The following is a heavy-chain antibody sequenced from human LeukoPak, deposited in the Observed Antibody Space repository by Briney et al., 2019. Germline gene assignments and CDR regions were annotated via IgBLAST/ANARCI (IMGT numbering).Heavy chain of an antibody. V-gene: IGHV3-33*01. CDR2: IWFDGSNK. D-gene: IGHD5-12*01. CDR1: GFAFSTYG. CDR3: ARGWLPDFDY. Sequence: PGRSLRLSCAASGFAFSTYGMHWVRQAPGKGLEWVAVIWFDGSNKYYADSVKGRFTISRDNSQNTQYLQMNSLRVEDTAVYYCARGWLPDFDYWGQGTLVTVSS. J-gene: IGHJ4*02.